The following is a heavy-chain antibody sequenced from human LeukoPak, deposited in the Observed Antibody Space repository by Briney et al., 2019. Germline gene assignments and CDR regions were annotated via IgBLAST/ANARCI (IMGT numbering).Heavy chain of an antibody. J-gene: IGHJ2*01. CDR2: ISHTAST. CDR3: AGFSTSYWYFDL. CDR1: GGSMSHH. Sequence: SETLSLTCTVSGGSMSHHWSWIRQSPGKGLEWIGYISHTASTNYNPSLKSRVTLSGDTSKNHLSLKLTSVTAADTAVYFCAGFSTSYWYFDLWGRGTLVTVSS. V-gene: IGHV4-59*11. D-gene: IGHD2/OR15-2a*01.